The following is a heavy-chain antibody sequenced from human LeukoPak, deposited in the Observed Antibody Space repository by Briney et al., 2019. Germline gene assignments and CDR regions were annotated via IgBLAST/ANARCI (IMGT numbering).Heavy chain of an antibody. Sequence: GGSLRLSCATSGFSFNHYLMSWVRQAPGKGLEWVANINQDGSEQHLVDSVKGRFTISRDNGKNSLYLHMNSLRGEDTAVYYCAVNVPPDYWGQGTLGTVSS. D-gene: IGHD2-2*01. V-gene: IGHV3-7*01. CDR2: INQDGSEQ. CDR1: GFSFNHYL. CDR3: AVNVPPDY. J-gene: IGHJ4*02.